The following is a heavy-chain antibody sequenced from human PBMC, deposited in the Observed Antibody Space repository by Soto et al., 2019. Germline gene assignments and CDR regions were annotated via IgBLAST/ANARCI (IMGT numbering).Heavy chain of an antibody. CDR2: IYYSGSS. Sequence: PSETLSLTCTVSGGSISSYYWCWVRLPPGKGLEWIGYIYYSGSSNYNPSLKSRVTISVDTSKNQFSVKLTSVTAADTAVYYCARPYDSRWCGRNASDFLRHAILFTV. V-gene: IGHV4-59*08. CDR3: ARPYDSRWCGRNASDF. J-gene: IGHJ4*01. D-gene: IGHD3-22*01. CDR1: GGSISSYY.